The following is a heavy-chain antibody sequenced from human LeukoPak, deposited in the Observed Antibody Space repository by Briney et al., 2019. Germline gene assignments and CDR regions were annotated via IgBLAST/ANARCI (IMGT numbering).Heavy chain of an antibody. Sequence: SETLSLTCTVSGGSISYYYWSWIRQPPGKGLEWIGYIYYSGSTNYNPSLKSRVTISVDTSKNQFSLKLSSVTAADTAVYYCARERDTIFGVVLDYWGQGTLVTVSS. CDR3: ARERDTIFGVVLDY. CDR1: GGSISYYY. J-gene: IGHJ4*02. V-gene: IGHV4-59*12. CDR2: IYYSGST. D-gene: IGHD3-3*01.